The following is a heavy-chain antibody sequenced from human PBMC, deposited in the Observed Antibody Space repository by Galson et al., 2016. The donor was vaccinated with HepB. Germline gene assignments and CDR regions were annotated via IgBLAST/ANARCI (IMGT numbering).Heavy chain of an antibody. J-gene: IGHJ4*02. CDR1: GFTASSYL. CDR2: FYGVDIT. Sequence: SLRLSCAASGFTASSYLMCWVRQAPGRGLEWVSSFYGVDITHSIDSAKGRFTISRNNSKNTVYLQMNSLRPEDTAVYYCARNMEHMEPRGLDLDYWGQGTLVTVSS. CDR3: ARNMEHMEPRGLDLDY. D-gene: IGHD2-21*01. V-gene: IGHV3-66*02.